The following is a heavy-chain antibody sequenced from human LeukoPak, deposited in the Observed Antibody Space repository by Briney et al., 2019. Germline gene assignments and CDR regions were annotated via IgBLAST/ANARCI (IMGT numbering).Heavy chain of an antibody. D-gene: IGHD3-22*01. Sequence: GASVKVSCKASGYTFTSYYMYWVRQAPGQRLEWMGLINPTGDSTGYAQKFQGRVTITRDMSTSTDYLELSSLRSEDTAIYYCARYNSVDDNAWWFDPWGQGTLVTVSS. CDR1: GYTFTSYY. CDR2: INPTGDST. V-gene: IGHV1-46*01. J-gene: IGHJ5*02. CDR3: ARYNSVDDNAWWFDP.